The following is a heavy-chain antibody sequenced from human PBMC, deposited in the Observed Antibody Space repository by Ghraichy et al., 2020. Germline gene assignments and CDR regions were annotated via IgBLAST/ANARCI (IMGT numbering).Heavy chain of an antibody. J-gene: IGHJ3*02. CDR2: ISSSSSYT. V-gene: IGHV3-11*06. Sequence: GGSLRLSCAASGFTFSDYYMSWIRQAPGKGLEWVSYISSSSSYTNYADSVKGRFTISRDNAKNSLYLQMNSLRAEDTAVYYCARRYCSSTSCYRDDAFDIWGQGTMVTVSS. CDR1: GFTFSDYY. CDR3: ARRYCSSTSCYRDDAFDI. D-gene: IGHD2-2*02.